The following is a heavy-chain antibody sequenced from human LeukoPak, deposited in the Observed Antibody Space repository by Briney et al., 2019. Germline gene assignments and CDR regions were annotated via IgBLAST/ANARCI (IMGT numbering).Heavy chain of an antibody. CDR1: GYTFSNYA. V-gene: IGHV1-18*01. D-gene: IGHD1-26*01. J-gene: IGHJ4*02. CDR3: ARGDSGAREGFDY. Sequence: ASVKVSCKASGYTFSNYAFTGVRQAPGQGLEWMGWISAYNGYTNYGQNLQGRVTMTTDTSTSTAYMELRSLRSDDTAVYYCARGDSGAREGFDYWGQGTLVTVSS. CDR2: ISAYNGYT.